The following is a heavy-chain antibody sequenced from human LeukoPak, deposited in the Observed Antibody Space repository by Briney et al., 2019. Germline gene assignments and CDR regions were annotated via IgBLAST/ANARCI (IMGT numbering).Heavy chain of an antibody. CDR1: GYTFTSYD. CDR2: MNPNSGNT. D-gene: IGHD2-8*01. Sequence: ASVKVSCKASGYTFTSYDINWVRQATGQGLEWMGWMNPNSGNTGYAQKFQGRVTITRNTSISTAYMELSSLRSEDTAVYYCARGRCTNGVCYSDYWGQGTLVTVSS. J-gene: IGHJ4*02. V-gene: IGHV1-8*03. CDR3: ARGRCTNGVCYSDY.